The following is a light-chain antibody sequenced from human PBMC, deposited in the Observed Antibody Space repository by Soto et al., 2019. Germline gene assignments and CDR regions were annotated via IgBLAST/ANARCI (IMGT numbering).Light chain of an antibody. CDR2: DAS. CDR1: QTVSSY. J-gene: IGKJ4*01. Sequence: EIVLTQSPATLSLSPGDRATLSCRASQTVSSYLAWYQQKPGQAPRLLIYDASSRATGIPARFSGSGSGTEFTLTIASLEPVDFAVYYCQQRSDWPSTFGGGTKVEIK. V-gene: IGKV3-11*01. CDR3: QQRSDWPST.